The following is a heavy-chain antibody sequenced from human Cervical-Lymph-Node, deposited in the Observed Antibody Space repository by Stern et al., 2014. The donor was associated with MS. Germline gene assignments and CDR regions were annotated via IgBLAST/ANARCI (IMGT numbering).Heavy chain of an antibody. CDR1: GFTFSRYG. CDR2: IWYDGSDK. Sequence: QVQLVQSGGGVVQPGRSLRLSCAASGFTFSRYGMHWVRQAPGKGLAWVAVIWYDGSDKYHVDSVRGRFTISRDNSKNTLWLQMNSLRAEDTAVYYCAREGEVVGATFLDYWGQGTLVTVSS. J-gene: IGHJ4*02. V-gene: IGHV3-33*01. CDR3: AREGEVVGATFLDY. D-gene: IGHD3-22*01.